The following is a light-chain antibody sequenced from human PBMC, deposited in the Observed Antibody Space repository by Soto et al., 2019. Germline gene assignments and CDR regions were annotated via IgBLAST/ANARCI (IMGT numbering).Light chain of an antibody. CDR3: QQYNNWPPYT. Sequence: EAVLTQSPATLSVSPGERATLSYGASQSVATNLAWYQQRPGQAPRLLIYNAFTRATGIPARFSGSVSATEFTLTISSLQSEDFAIYYCQQYNNWPPYTFGQGTKVDI. CDR2: NAF. J-gene: IGKJ2*01. V-gene: IGKV3-15*01. CDR1: QSVATN.